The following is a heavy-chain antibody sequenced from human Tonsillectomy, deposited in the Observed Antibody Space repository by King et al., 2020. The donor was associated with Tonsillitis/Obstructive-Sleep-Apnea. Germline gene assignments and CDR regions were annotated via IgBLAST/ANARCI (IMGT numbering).Heavy chain of an antibody. D-gene: IGHD5-12*01. CDR3: AKGLRGYTTYDVDH. V-gene: IGHV3-7*04. CDR2: IKQDESQK. J-gene: IGHJ5*02. Sequence: DVQLVESGGGLVRPGGSLRLSCSASGFLFRNYWMTWVRQAPGKGLEWVANIKQDESQKFLLDSVKGRFTISRDNSKNSVYLQMNSLRVEDTAVYYCAKGLRGYTTYDVDHWGQGILVTVSS. CDR1: GFLFRNYW.